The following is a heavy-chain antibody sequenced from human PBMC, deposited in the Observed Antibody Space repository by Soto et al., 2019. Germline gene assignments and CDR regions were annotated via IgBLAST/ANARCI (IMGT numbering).Heavy chain of an antibody. CDR2: INAGNGKT. CDR1: GYTFTTYA. D-gene: IGHD2-2*02. CDR3: ARAGDDCSTTNCYMIDY. V-gene: IGHV1-3*01. J-gene: IGHJ4*02. Sequence: AASVKVSCKASGYTFTTYAMHWVRQAPGLRLEWMGWINAGNGKTKYSQKFQGRVTITRDTSATTAYMELSSLRSEDTAVYYCARAGDDCSTTNCYMIDYWGQGTLVTVSS.